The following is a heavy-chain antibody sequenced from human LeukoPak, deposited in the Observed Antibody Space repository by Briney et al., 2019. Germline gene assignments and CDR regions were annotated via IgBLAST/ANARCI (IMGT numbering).Heavy chain of an antibody. CDR1: GGSISSYY. J-gene: IGHJ4*02. CDR3: ARSMVLIAAAGKGFDY. D-gene: IGHD6-13*01. V-gene: IGHV4-59*01. CDR2: IYYSGST. Sequence: PSETLSLTCTVSGGSISSYYWSWIRQPPGKGLEWIGYIYYSGSTNYNPSLKSRVTISVDTSKNQFSLKLSSVTAADTAVYYCARSMVLIAAAGKGFDYWGQGTLVTVSS.